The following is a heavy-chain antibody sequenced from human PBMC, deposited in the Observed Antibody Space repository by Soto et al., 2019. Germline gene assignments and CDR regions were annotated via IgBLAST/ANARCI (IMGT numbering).Heavy chain of an antibody. J-gene: IGHJ3*02. Sequence: GGSLRLSCAASGFTFSNCAMHWVRHAPGKGLEWVASILYDGSESFYSDSLRGRITLSRDNYKNTLFVQMNSLRADDTALYYVLWEGATPGSDAVDIWGQVTMVTVSS. CDR1: GFTFSNCA. CDR2: ILYDGSES. V-gene: IGHV3-30*03. D-gene: IGHD1-26*01. CDR3: LWEGATPGSDAVDI.